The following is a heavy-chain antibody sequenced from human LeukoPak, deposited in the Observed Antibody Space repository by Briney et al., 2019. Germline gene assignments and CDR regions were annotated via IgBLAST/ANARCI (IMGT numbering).Heavy chain of an antibody. D-gene: IGHD6-19*01. V-gene: IGHV3-53*05. CDR1: GFTVSSNY. CDR3: ARDHSSGWAFDY. CDR2: MYSGGNT. Sequence: LTGGSLRLSCAASGFTVSSNYMSWVRQAPGKGLEWVSVMYSGGNTYYADSVKGRFTISRDNSKNTLYLQMNSLRAEDTAVYYCARDHSSGWAFDYWGQGTLVTVSS. J-gene: IGHJ4*02.